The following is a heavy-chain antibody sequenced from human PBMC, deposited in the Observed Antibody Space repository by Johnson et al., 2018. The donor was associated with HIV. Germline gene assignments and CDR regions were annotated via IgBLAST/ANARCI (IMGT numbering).Heavy chain of an antibody. D-gene: IGHD6-13*01. CDR1: GFTFSNAW. CDR3: AKEFIAHDLPAGAFDI. Sequence: VQLVESGGGLVKPGGSLRLSCAASGFTFSNAWMSWVRQAPGKGLEWVGRIKSKTDGGTTDYAAPVKGRFTISRDDSKNTLYLQMNSLRAEDTAVYYCAKEFIAHDLPAGAFDIWGQGTMVTVSS. J-gene: IGHJ3*02. V-gene: IGHV3-15*01. CDR2: IKSKTDGGTT.